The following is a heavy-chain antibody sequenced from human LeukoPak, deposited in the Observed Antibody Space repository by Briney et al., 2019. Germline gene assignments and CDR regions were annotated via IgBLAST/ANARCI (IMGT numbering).Heavy chain of an antibody. D-gene: IGHD6-19*01. CDR1: GGSVSSGTYY. CDR2: IYYSGST. CDR3: ARGLYSSGWWEEPDPKPIDY. Sequence: PSETLSLTCTVSGGSVSSGTYYWRWIRQPPGKGLEWIGYIYYSGSTNYNPSLKSRVTISVDTSKNQFSLKLSSVTAADTAVYYCARGLYSSGWWEEPDPKPIDYWGQGTLVTVSS. J-gene: IGHJ4*02. V-gene: IGHV4-61*01.